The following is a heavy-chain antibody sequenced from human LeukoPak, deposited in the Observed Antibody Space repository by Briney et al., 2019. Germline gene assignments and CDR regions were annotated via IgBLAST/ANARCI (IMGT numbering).Heavy chain of an antibody. D-gene: IGHD2-2*01. J-gene: IGHJ4*02. CDR2: ISSSSSAI. CDR1: GFTFSSYS. Sequence: PGGSLRLSCAASGFTFSSYSMNWVRQAPGKGLEWVSYISSSSSAIYYADSVKGRFTISRDNSKNTLYLQMGSLRAEDMAVYYCARGRRLVVPAAMNYWGQGTLVTVSS. CDR3: ARGRRLVVPAAMNY. V-gene: IGHV3-48*01.